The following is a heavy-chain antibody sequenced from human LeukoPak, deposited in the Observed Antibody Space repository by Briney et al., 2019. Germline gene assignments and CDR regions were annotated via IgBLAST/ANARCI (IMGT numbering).Heavy chain of an antibody. J-gene: IGHJ4*02. V-gene: IGHV5-51*01. CDR2: IYPGDSDT. Sequence: GESLKISCKGSGYRFTSYWIGWVRQMPGKGLEWMGIIYPGDSDTRYSPSFQGQVTISADKSISTAYLQWSSLKASDTAVYYCARGSTGYSYGTDYWGQGTLVTVSS. CDR3: ARGSTGYSYGTDY. D-gene: IGHD5-18*01. CDR1: GYRFTSYW.